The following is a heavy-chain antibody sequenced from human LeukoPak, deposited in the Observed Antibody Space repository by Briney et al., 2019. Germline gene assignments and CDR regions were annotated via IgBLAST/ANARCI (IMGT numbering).Heavy chain of an antibody. D-gene: IGHD3-22*01. CDR2: IYSGGST. Sequence: PGGSLRLSCAASGFTVSNCYMSWVRQAPGKGLEWVSVIYSGGSTYYADSVKGRFTISRGNSKNTLYLQMNSLRAEDTAMYYCARRGNSGYSLDYWGQGTLVTVSS. CDR3: ARRGNSGYSLDY. J-gene: IGHJ4*02. V-gene: IGHV3-53*01. CDR1: GFTVSNCY.